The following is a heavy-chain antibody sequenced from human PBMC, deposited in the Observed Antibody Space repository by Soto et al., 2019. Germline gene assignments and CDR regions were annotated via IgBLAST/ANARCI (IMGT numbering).Heavy chain of an antibody. V-gene: IGHV3-11*01. CDR1: GFTFSDYY. J-gene: IGHJ3*02. CDR3: ARDRAYPDAFDI. CDR2: ISHGSTTI. Sequence: QVQLVESGGGLVKPGGSLRLSCAASGFTFSDYYMSWIRPAPGKGLEWVSYISHGSTTIYYTDSVKGRFTISRDNAKNSLYLQMNSLRAEDTAVYYCARDRAYPDAFDIWGQGTMVTVSS.